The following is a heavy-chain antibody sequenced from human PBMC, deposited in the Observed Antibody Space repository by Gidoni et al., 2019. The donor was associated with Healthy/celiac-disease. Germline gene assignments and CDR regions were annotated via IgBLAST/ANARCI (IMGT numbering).Heavy chain of an antibody. D-gene: IGHD1-26*01. V-gene: IGHV4-34*01. CDR3: AGAGPIVGAKGYYYYYYMDV. CDR1: GGSFSGYY. CDR2: INHSGST. J-gene: IGHJ6*03. Sequence: QLQLQQWGAGLLTPSETLSLTCAVYGGSFSGYYWSWLRQPPGKGLEWIGEINHSGSTTYNPSRKSRVTISVDTSKNQFSLKLSSVTAADTAVYYCAGAGPIVGAKGYYYYYYMDVWGKGTTVTVSS.